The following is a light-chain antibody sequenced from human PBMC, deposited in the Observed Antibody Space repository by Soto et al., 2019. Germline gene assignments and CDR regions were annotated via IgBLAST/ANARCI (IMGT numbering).Light chain of an antibody. CDR3: QQYRSNNVT. CDR1: QSLSYR. V-gene: IGKV1-5*03. J-gene: IGKJ4*01. CDR2: VVS. Sequence: DIQMTQSPSTLSASVGDRVTITCRASQSLSYRLAWYQQKPGRSPNLRMYVVSSLGGGDASRFSGSGSGTEFPPTLTTLLPDAFATHYCQQYRSNNVTLGGGTKGDIK.